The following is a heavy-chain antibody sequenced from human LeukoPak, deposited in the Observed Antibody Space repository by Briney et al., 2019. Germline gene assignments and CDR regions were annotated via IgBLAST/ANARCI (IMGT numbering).Heavy chain of an antibody. CDR3: AWGGYCSSTSCSRPPDKFDY. Sequence: GASVKVSCKASGYTFTSYGISWVRQAPGQGLEWMGRIIPILGIANYAQKFQGRVTITADKSTSTAYMELSSLRSEDTAVYYCAWGGYCSSTSCSRPPDKFDYWGQGTLVTVSS. CDR1: GYTFTSYG. J-gene: IGHJ4*02. V-gene: IGHV1-69*04. CDR2: IIPILGIA. D-gene: IGHD2-2*01.